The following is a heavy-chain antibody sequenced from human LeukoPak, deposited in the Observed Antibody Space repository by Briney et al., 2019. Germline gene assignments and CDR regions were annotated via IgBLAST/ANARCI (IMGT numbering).Heavy chain of an antibody. Sequence: SXXLSLTCTVSGGSISSYYWSWIRQPAGKGLEWIGRIYTSGSTNYNPSLKSRVTMSVDTSKNQFSLKLSSVTAADTAVYYCARDINPAVAGFHFDYWGQGTLVTVSS. V-gene: IGHV4-4*07. CDR1: GGSISSYY. D-gene: IGHD6-19*01. J-gene: IGHJ4*02. CDR3: ARDINPAVAGFHFDY. CDR2: IYTSGST.